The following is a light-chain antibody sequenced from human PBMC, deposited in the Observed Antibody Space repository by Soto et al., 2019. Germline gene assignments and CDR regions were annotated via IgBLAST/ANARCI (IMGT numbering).Light chain of an antibody. CDR1: QNVNKW. CDR2: DAS. V-gene: IGKV1-5*01. Sequence: DIQMTQSPSIVSASVGDRVTISCRASQNVNKWVAWYQQKPGKAPKFLIYDASVLESGVPSRFSGSGSGTGFTLTISGLQPEDFATYYCQRYNSNSRTFGQGTKV. CDR3: QRYNSNSRT. J-gene: IGKJ1*01.